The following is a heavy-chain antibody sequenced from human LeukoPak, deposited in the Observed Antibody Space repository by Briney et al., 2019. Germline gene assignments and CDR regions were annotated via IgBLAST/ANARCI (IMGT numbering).Heavy chain of an antibody. J-gene: IGHJ4*02. CDR1: GFTFSSYS. D-gene: IGHD3-3*01. CDR2: ITGGSSNI. CDR3: TRGNSDYDFWSGYSNYFDY. Sequence: GGSLRLSCAASGFTFSSYSMNWVRQAPGMGLEWVSSITGGSSNINYADSVKGRFTISRDNAKNSLYLQMNSLRAEDTAVYYCTRGNSDYDFWSGYSNYFDYWGQGTLVTVSS. V-gene: IGHV3-21*01.